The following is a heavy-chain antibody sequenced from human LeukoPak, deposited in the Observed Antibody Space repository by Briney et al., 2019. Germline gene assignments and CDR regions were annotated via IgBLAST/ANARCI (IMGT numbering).Heavy chain of an antibody. CDR3: ARGAVADAFDI. CDR1: GGSISSYY. V-gene: IGHV4-4*07. D-gene: IGHD6-19*01. J-gene: IGHJ3*02. CDR2: IYASGNT. Sequence: SETLSLTCTVSGGSISSYYWSWVRQPAGKGLEWIGRIYASGNTNYNPSLKGRVTISQDTSKNQFSLRLSSVTAADTAVYYCARGAVADAFDIWGQGTMVTVSS.